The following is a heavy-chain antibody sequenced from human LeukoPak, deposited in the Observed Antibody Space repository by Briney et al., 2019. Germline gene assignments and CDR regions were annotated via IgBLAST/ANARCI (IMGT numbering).Heavy chain of an antibody. V-gene: IGHV3-23*01. Sequence: GGSLRLSCAASGFTFSSYAMSWVRQAPGKGLEWVSAISGSGGSTYYADSVKGRFTISRDNSKNTLYLQMNSLRAEGTAVYYCAKVRWELLTGKWFDPWGQGTLVTVSS. CDR3: AKVRWELLTGKWFDP. CDR1: GFTFSSYA. J-gene: IGHJ5*02. CDR2: ISGSGGST. D-gene: IGHD1-26*01.